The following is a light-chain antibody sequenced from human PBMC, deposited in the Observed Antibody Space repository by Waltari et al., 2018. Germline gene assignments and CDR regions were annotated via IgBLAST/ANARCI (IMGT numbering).Light chain of an antibody. J-gene: IGKJ2*01. CDR2: DAA. CDR1: QFVGNS. Sequence: DIQMTQSPSSLSASVGDRVTITCRASQFVGNSLAWFQQKPGKPPKSLIYDAARLQTGVPSKFSPSGSGTDFTLTITSLQPEDFATYYCQQYESYPYTFGQGTKVEIK. V-gene: IGKV1-16*02. CDR3: QQYESYPYT.